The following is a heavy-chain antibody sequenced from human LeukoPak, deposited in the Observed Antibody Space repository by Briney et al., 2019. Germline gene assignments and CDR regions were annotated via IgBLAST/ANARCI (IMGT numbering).Heavy chain of an antibody. Sequence: GGSLRLSCAASGFTFSDFAMIWVRQSPGKKGLEWVSSIFQGGGEIHYADSVKGRFTISRDNSKNTLYLQMNSLRAEDTAVYYCAKQEDIWFGELLPVDYWGQGTLVTVSS. D-gene: IGHD3-10*01. CDR1: GFTFSDFA. CDR2: IFQGGGEI. J-gene: IGHJ4*02. CDR3: AKQEDIWFGELLPVDY. V-gene: IGHV3-23*01.